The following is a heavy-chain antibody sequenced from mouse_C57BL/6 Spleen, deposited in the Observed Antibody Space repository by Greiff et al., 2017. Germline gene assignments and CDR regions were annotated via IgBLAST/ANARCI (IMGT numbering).Heavy chain of an antibody. Sequence: QVQLQQPGAELVRPGSSVKLSCKASGYTFTSYWMDWVKQRPGQGLEWIGNIYPSDSETHYNQKFKDKATLTVDKSSSTAYMQLSSLTSEDSAVYYCARGGGLLRSGSDYWGQGTTLTVSS. CDR1: GYTFTSYW. D-gene: IGHD1-1*01. CDR3: ARGGGLLRSGSDY. CDR2: IYPSDSET. V-gene: IGHV1-61*01. J-gene: IGHJ2*01.